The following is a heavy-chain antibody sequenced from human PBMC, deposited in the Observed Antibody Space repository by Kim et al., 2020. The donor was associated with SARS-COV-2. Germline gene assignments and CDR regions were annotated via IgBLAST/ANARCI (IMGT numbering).Heavy chain of an antibody. V-gene: IGHV3-48*01. D-gene: IGHD2-15*01. CDR3: TRDNPSVADFDS. J-gene: IGHJ4*02. Sequence: YADSVEGRFSGFRDNDKKSLFLQMNSLRAEDTAVYYCTRDNPSVADFDSWGQGTLVTISS.